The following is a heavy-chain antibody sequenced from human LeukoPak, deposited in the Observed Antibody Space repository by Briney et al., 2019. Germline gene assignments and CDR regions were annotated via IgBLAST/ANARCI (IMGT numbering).Heavy chain of an antibody. CDR1: GGSISSYY. CDR3: ARDRAHYYDSSDHAFDI. V-gene: IGHV4-59*01. J-gene: IGHJ3*02. Sequence: KPSETLSLTSTVSGGSISSYYWSWIRQPPGKGLEWIGYIYYSGSTNYNPSLKSRVTISVDTSKNQFSLKLSSVTAADTAVYYCARDRAHYYDSSDHAFDIWGQGTMVTVSS. CDR2: IYYSGST. D-gene: IGHD3-22*01.